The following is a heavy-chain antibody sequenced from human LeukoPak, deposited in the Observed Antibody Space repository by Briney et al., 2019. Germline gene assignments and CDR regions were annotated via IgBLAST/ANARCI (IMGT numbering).Heavy chain of an antibody. CDR2: IYSGGST. CDR3: ARGRGAITGTTGYYFDY. D-gene: IGHD1-20*01. J-gene: IGHJ4*02. CDR1: GFTFSSYA. V-gene: IGHV3-53*01. Sequence: PGGSLRLSCAGSGFTFSSYAMSWVRQAPGKGLDWVSIIYSGGSTYSADSVKGRLTISRDNSKNTLYLQMNSLRAEDTAVYYCARGRGAITGTTGYYFDYWGQGTLVTVSS.